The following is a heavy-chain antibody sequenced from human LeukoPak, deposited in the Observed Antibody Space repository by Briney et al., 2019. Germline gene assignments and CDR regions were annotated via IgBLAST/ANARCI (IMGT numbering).Heavy chain of an antibody. CDR2: ISGSGGST. Sequence: PGGSLRLSCAASGFTFSSYAMSWVRQAPGKGLGWVSAISGSGGSTYYADSVKGRFTISRDNSKNTLYLQMNSLRAEDTAVYYCAKCPIKEMVRGVISGVECGYFDYWGQGTLVTVSS. CDR3: AKCPIKEMVRGVISGVECGYFDY. D-gene: IGHD3-10*01. V-gene: IGHV3-23*01. CDR1: GFTFSSYA. J-gene: IGHJ4*02.